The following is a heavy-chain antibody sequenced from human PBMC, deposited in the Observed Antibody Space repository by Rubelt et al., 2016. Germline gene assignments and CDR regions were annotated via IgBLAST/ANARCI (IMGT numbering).Heavy chain of an antibody. Sequence: EVQLVESGGGLVQPGGSLRLSCAASGFTFRSYSMNWVRQAPGKGLEWVSYISSSISVTYYADSVKGRFTISRDNAKNSLYLQMNSLRAEDTAVYYCARDLRFLEWLYDYWGQGTLVTVSS. J-gene: IGHJ4*02. D-gene: IGHD3-3*01. V-gene: IGHV3-48*04. CDR3: ARDLRFLEWLYDY. CDR2: ISSSISVT. CDR1: GFTFRSYS.